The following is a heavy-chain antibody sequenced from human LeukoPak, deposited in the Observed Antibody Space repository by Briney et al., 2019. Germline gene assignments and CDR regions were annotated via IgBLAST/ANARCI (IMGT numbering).Heavy chain of an antibody. CDR2: INPSGGST. J-gene: IGHJ4*02. CDR1: VYTFIRYY. V-gene: IGHV1-46*01. D-gene: IGHD4-17*01. CDR3: ARGGYGDRIDY. Sequence: GASVKVSCKASVYTFIRYYMHWVRQAPGQGLEWMGIINPSGGSTSYAQKFQGRVTMTRDTSTSTVYMELSRLRSEDTAVYYCARGGYGDRIDYWGQGTLVSVSS.